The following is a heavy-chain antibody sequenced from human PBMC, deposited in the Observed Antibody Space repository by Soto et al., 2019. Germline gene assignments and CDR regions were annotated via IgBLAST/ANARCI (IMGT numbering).Heavy chain of an antibody. D-gene: IGHD3-9*01. CDR2: IFYFGST. CDR3: ARHSPDFDWLSQFDY. J-gene: IGHJ4*02. Sequence: SETLSLTCTVSGGSIRSYYWSWIPQTPGKGLEWIVYIFYFGSTNYNPSLKSRVTLSIDTSKNQLSLKLSSVTAADTAVYYCARHSPDFDWLSQFDYWGQGTLVTSPQ. CDR1: GGSIRSYY. V-gene: IGHV4-59*08.